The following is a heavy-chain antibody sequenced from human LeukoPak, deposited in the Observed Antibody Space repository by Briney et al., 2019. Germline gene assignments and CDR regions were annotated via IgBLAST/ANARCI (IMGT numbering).Heavy chain of an antibody. Sequence: ASVKVSCKASGYTFTSYGISWVRQAPGQGLEWMGWISAYNGNTNYAQKLQGRVTMTTDTSTSTAYMELRSLRSDDTAVYYCARAYEYCSGGSCYGGYFDYWGQGTLVTVSS. CDR2: ISAYNGNT. CDR1: GYTFTSYG. CDR3: ARAYEYCSGGSCYGGYFDY. D-gene: IGHD2-15*01. J-gene: IGHJ4*02. V-gene: IGHV1-18*01.